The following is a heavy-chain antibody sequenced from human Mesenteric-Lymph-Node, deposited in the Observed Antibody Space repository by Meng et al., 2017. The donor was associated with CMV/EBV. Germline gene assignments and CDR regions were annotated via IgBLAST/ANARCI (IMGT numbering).Heavy chain of an antibody. J-gene: IGHJ4*02. CDR3: ARGIGVMEYYFDY. CDR1: GGSITSSY. CDR2: IYYSEST. Sequence: SETLSLTCSVSGGSITSSYWTWIRQPPGKGLEWIGHIYYSESTNYNPSLKSRVTISVDTSKNQFSLKLSSVTAADTAVYYCARGIGVMEYYFDYWGQGTLVTVSS. V-gene: IGHV4-59*01. D-gene: IGHD3-16*01.